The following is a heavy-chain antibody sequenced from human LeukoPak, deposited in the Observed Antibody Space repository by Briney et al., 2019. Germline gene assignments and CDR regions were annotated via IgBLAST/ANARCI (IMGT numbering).Heavy chain of an antibody. V-gene: IGHV3-23*01. Sequence: PGGSLRLSCAASGFTFGSYAMNWVRQAPGKGLEWVSAITGSGSNTYYADSVKGRFTISRDNSKNTLYLQMNSLRAEDTAVYYCAKGNRPNGQESFQDWGQGTLVTVSS. CDR2: ITGSGSNT. J-gene: IGHJ1*01. CDR3: AKGNRPNGQESFQD. CDR1: GFTFGSYA.